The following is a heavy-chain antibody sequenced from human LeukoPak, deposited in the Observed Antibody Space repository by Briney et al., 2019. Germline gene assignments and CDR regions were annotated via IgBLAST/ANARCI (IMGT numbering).Heavy chain of an antibody. J-gene: IGHJ4*02. CDR3: ARLGDGDNLRYFDY. CDR2: IYYSGST. V-gene: IGHV4-59*08. Sequence: PSETLSLTCTVSGDSISGNYWTGIRQPPGKGLEWIGYIYYSGSTNYNASLKSRVTISVDTSKNQFSLKLSSVTAADTAVYYCARLGDGDNLRYFDYWGQGTLVTVSS. D-gene: IGHD5-24*01. CDR1: GDSISGNY.